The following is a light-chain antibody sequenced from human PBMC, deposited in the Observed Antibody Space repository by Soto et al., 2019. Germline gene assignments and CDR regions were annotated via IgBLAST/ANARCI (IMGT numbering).Light chain of an antibody. CDR1: QSVSSYF. CDR2: GAS. V-gene: IGKV3-20*01. J-gene: IGKJ1*01. Sequence: EIGLTQSPGTLSLSPGERATLSCRASQSVSSYFLAWYQQKPGQAPRLLIYGASGRATGIPDRFSGSGSGTDFTLTISRLEPEDFAVYYCQQYGSSPRTFGQGTKVDIK. CDR3: QQYGSSPRT.